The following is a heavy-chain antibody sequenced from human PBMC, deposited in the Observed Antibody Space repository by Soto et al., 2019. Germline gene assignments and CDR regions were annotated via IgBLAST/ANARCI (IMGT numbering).Heavy chain of an antibody. CDR1: GDSIDRSGTF. J-gene: IGHJ4*02. Sequence: PSETLSLTCTVSGDSIDRSGTFWSWIRQPPGRGLEWIATVSSGGVAYYNSSLKTRVAIFADTSQNQFSLKLSSVTAADTAVYYCARVPDYWGQGTLVTVS. V-gene: IGHV4-39*07. CDR2: VSSGGVA. CDR3: ARVPDY.